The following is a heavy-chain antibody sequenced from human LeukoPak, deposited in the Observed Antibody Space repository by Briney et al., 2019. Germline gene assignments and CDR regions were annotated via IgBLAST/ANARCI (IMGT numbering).Heavy chain of an antibody. J-gene: IGHJ5*02. CDR1: GGSISSSSYY. CDR3: ARGRGGWYIPSSNWFDP. Sequence: SETLSLTCTVSGGSISSSSYYWGWIRQPPGKGLEWIGSIYYSGSTYYNPSLRSRVTISVDTSKNQFSLKLSSVTAADTAVYYCARGRGGWYIPSSNWFDPWGQGTLVTVSS. D-gene: IGHD6-19*01. CDR2: IYYSGST. V-gene: IGHV4-39*01.